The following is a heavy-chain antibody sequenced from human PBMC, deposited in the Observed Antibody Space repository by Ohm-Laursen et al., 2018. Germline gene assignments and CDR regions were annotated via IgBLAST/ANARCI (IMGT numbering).Heavy chain of an antibody. V-gene: IGHV3-48*03. CDR2: ISSSSSTI. J-gene: IGHJ4*02. D-gene: IGHD6-19*01. CDR3: ARPGYTSPFDY. Sequence: SLRLSCAASGFTFSSYEMNWVRQAPGKGLEWVSYISSSSSTIYYADSVKGRFTISRDNAKNSLYLQMNSLRAEDTAVYYCARPGYTSPFDYWGQGTLVTVSS. CDR1: GFTFSSYE.